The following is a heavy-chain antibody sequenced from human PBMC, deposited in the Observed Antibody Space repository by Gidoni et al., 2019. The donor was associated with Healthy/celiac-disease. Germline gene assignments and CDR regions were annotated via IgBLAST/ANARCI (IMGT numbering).Heavy chain of an antibody. J-gene: IGHJ6*03. Sequence: QVQLVQSGAEVKKPGASVKVSCKASGYIFTGYYMHWVRQAPGQGLEWMGWINPNSGGTNYAQKFQGRVTMTRDTSSSTAYMELSRLRSDDTAVYYCARNPGTGTTYYDYYMDVWGKGTTVTVSS. V-gene: IGHV1-2*02. CDR3: ARNPGTGTTYYDYYMDV. CDR2: INPNSGGT. D-gene: IGHD1-1*01. CDR1: GYIFTGYY.